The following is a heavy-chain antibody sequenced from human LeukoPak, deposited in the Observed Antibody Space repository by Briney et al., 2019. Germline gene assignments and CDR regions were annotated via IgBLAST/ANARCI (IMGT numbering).Heavy chain of an antibody. CDR3: ASSTRGIVVAYYYYGMDV. D-gene: IGHD2-15*01. V-gene: IGHV1-69*01. J-gene: IGHJ6*04. CDR2: IIPIFGTA. Sequence: AVKFACKAYVGTISTYTIRWEIQAPGQGLEWMGGIIPIFGTANYAQKFQGRVTITADESTSTAYMELSSLRSEDTAVYYCASSTRGIVVAYYYYGMDVWGKGTTVTVSS. CDR1: VGTISTYT.